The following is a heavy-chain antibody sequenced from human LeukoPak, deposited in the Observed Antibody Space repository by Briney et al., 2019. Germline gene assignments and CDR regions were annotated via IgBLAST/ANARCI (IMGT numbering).Heavy chain of an antibody. V-gene: IGHV3-33*01. CDR3: ARALYGGTYNWFDP. D-gene: IGHD4-23*01. CDR2: IWYDGSNK. Sequence: PGGSLRLSCAASGFTFSSYGMHWVRQAPGKGLEWVAVIWYDGSNKYYADSVKGRFTISRDNSKNTLYLQMNSLRAEDTAVYYCARALYGGTYNWFDPWGQGTLVTVSS. CDR1: GFTFSSYG. J-gene: IGHJ5*02.